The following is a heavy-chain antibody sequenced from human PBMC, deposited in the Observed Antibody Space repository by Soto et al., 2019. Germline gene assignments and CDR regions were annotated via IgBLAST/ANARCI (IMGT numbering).Heavy chain of an antibody. V-gene: IGHV4-4*02. Sequence: QVQLQESGPGLVKPSGTLSLTCAVSGGSFTSNNWWTWVRQPPGQGLEWIGEIYRTGSTNYNPSLNSRVTISLDKSENQFSLKVTSLTAADTAVYYCASRDPGTSVDYWGQVTLVTVSS. D-gene: IGHD1-7*01. CDR3: ASRDPGTSVDY. CDR1: GGSFTSNNW. J-gene: IGHJ4*02. CDR2: IYRTGST.